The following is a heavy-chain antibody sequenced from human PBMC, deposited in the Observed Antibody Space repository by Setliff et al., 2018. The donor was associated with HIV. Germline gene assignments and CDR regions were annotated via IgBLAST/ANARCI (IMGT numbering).Heavy chain of an antibody. CDR3: ARGPQYNFWGGYLGL. D-gene: IGHD3-3*01. CDR2: ISGGGKSI. CDR1: GFTFSSYT. J-gene: IGHJ4*02. Sequence: PGGSLRLSCAASGFTFSSYTMHWVRQAPGKGLEWVASISGGGKSIYYADSVKGRFTISRDNADRSLYLQMNSLRAEDTAVYYCARGPQYNFWGGYLGLWGRGTLVTVSS. V-gene: IGHV3-21*01.